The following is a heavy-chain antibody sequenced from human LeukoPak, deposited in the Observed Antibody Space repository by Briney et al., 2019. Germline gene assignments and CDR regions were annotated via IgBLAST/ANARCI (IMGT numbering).Heavy chain of an antibody. V-gene: IGHV3-9*01. D-gene: IGHD3-22*01. CDR3: ASHYDTSGYHPGGDY. CDR1: GFTFDDYA. CDR2: ISWNSGSI. J-gene: IGHJ4*02. Sequence: PGGSLRLSCAASGFTFDDYAMHWVRQAPGKGLEWVSGISWNSGSIGYADSVKGRFTISRDNAKNSLYLQMNSLRAEDTAVYYCASHYDTSGYHPGGDYWGQGTLVTVSS.